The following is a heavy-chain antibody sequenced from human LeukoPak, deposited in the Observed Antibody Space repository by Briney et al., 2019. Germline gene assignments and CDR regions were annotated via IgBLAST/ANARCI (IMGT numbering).Heavy chain of an antibody. CDR1: GGSISSSSYY. CDR3: AGSYSSSLGRFDP. V-gene: IGHV4-39*07. Sequence: SETLSLTCAVSGGSISSSSYYWGWIRQPPGKGLEWIGSIYYSGSTYYNPSLKSRVTISVDTSKNQFSLKLSSVTAADTAVYYCAGSYSSSLGRFDPWGQGTLVTVSS. J-gene: IGHJ5*02. CDR2: IYYSGST. D-gene: IGHD6-13*01.